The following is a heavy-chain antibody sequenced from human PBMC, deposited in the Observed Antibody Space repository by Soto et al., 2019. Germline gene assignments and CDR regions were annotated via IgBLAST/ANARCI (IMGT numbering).Heavy chain of an antibody. CDR2: IYYIGIT. CDR1: GGSISTYY. D-gene: IGHD2-2*01. J-gene: IGHJ4*02. CDR3: ARVPDY. V-gene: IGHV4-59*12. Sequence: SETLSLTCSVSGGSISTYYWSWIRQPPGKGLEWIGYIYYIGITNYNPSLKSRVTISIDRSKNQFSLKLSSVTAADTAVYYCARVPDYWGQGILVTVSS.